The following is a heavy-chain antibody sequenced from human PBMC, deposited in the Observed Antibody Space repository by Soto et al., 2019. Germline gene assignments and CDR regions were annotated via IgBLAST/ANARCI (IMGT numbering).Heavy chain of an antibody. CDR3: ARGMGYSYGYAVDY. J-gene: IGHJ4*02. Sequence: QVQLQESGPGLVKPSQTLSLTCTVSGGSISSGGYYWSWIRQHPGKGLEWIGYIYYSGSTYYNPSLKSRVTISVDTSKNQFSLKLSSVTAADTAVYYCARGMGYSYGYAVDYWGQGTLVTVSS. CDR1: GGSISSGGYY. CDR2: IYYSGST. V-gene: IGHV4-31*03. D-gene: IGHD5-18*01.